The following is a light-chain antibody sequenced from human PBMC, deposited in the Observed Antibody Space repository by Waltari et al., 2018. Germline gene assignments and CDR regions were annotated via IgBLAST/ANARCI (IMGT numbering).Light chain of an antibody. J-gene: IGKJ4*01. CDR2: WAS. CDR3: QQYYSTPQLT. V-gene: IGKV4-1*01. Sequence: DIVMTQSPDSLAVSLGERATINCKSSQSVLYSSNNKNYLAWYQQKPGQPPKLLIYWASTRESGVPDRFSCSGSGTDFTLTISSLQAEDVAVYYCQQYYSTPQLTFGGGTKVEIK. CDR1: QSVLYSSNNKNY.